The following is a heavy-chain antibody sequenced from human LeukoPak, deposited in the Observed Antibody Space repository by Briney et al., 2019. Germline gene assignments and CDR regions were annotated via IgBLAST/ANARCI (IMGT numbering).Heavy chain of an antibody. D-gene: IGHD3-22*01. CDR2: IIPIFGTA. CDR3: ARDSYYYDSSGYYVSDY. V-gene: IGHV1-69*05. CDR1: GGTFSSYA. Sequence: SVKVSCKASGGTFSSYAISWVRQAPGQGLEWMGMIIPIFGTANYAQKFQGGVTITTDESTSTAYMELSSLRSEDTAVYYCARDSYYYDSSGYYVSDYWGQGTLVTVSS. J-gene: IGHJ4*02.